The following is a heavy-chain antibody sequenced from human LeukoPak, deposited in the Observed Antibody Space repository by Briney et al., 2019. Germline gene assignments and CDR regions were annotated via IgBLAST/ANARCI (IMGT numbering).Heavy chain of an antibody. CDR2: ISWNSGSI. Sequence: GGSLRLSCTASGFTFDDYAMHWVRQAPGKGLEWVSGISWNSGSIGYADSVEGRFTISRDNAKNSLYLQMNSLRAEDTALYYCAKDLRAVAGHFDYWGQGTLVTVSS. V-gene: IGHV3-9*01. D-gene: IGHD6-19*01. CDR3: AKDLRAVAGHFDY. CDR1: GFTFDDYA. J-gene: IGHJ4*02.